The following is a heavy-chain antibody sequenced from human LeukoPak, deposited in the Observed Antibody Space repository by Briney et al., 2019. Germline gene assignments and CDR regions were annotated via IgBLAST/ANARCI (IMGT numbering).Heavy chain of an antibody. Sequence: SETLSLTCAVYGGSFSGYYWSWIRQPPGKGLEWIGEIYHSGSTNYNPSLKSRVTISVDTSKNQFSLKLSSVTAADMAVYYCARDAEYFQHWGQGTLVTVSS. J-gene: IGHJ1*01. CDR1: GGSFSGYY. CDR2: IYHSGST. CDR3: ARDAEYFQH. V-gene: IGHV4-34*01.